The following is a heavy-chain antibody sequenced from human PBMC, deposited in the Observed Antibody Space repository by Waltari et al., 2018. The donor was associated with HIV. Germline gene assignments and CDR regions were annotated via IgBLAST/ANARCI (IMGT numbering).Heavy chain of an antibody. CDR2: ISSDENYK. Sequence: QVQLVESGGGVVQPGKSLRLSCAASGFPLSNFGMHWVRQAPGKGPEWVAFISSDENYKYYADSVKGRFTISRDNTNNTVFLQMSSLRTDDSAFYYCAKDRGGSCCGAFDIWGQRMKVTVSS. V-gene: IGHV3-30*18. D-gene: IGHD2-15*01. CDR1: GFPLSNFG. CDR3: AKDRGGSCCGAFDI. J-gene: IGHJ3*02.